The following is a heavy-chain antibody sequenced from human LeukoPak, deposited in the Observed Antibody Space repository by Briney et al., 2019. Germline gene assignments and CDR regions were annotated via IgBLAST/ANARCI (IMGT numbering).Heavy chain of an antibody. CDR2: IRSDGSSK. CDR1: GFTFSSYA. CDR3: ARRGVIAARFFDY. Sequence: PGGSLRLSCAASGFTFSSYAMSWVRQAPGKGLEWVTFIRSDGSSKYYADSVKGRFTISRDNAKNSLYLQMNSLRAEDTAVYYCARRGVIAARFFDYWGQGTLVTVSS. V-gene: IGHV3-30*02. J-gene: IGHJ4*02. D-gene: IGHD6-6*01.